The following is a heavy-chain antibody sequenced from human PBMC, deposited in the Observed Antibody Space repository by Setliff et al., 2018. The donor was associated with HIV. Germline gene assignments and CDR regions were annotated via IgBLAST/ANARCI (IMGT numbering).Heavy chain of an antibody. CDR3: ARSPLYSGYERYYFDY. CDR2: IYHSGST. J-gene: IGHJ4*02. V-gene: IGHV4-4*02. Sequence: PSETLSLTCAVSGGSISSNGWSWVRQSPGKGLEWIGEIYHSGSTHYNPSLQSRVTISVDKSKSQFSLKLSSVTAADTAVYYCARSPLYSGYERYYFDYWGQGTLVTVSS. D-gene: IGHD5-12*01. CDR1: GGSISSNG.